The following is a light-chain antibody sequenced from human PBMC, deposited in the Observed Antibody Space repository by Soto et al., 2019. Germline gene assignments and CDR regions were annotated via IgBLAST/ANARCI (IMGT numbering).Light chain of an antibody. V-gene: IGKV1-13*02. CDR1: QGISSA. Sequence: AIQLTQSPSSLSASVGDRVTITCRASQGISSALAWYQQKPGKAPKLLIYDASSLESGVPSRFSGSGSGTDFTLTISSLQPEDFVTYYCQQFNSYPHLTFGGGTKVEIK. CDR3: QQFNSYPHLT. CDR2: DAS. J-gene: IGKJ4*01.